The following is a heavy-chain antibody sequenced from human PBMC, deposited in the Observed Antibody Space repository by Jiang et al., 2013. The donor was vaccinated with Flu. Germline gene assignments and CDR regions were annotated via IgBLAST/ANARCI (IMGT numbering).Heavy chain of an antibody. CDR1: GYTLTELS. Sequence: SGAEVKKPGASVKVSCKVSGYTLTELSMHWVRQAPGKGLEWMGGFDPEDGETIYAQKFQGRVTMTEDTSTDTAYMELSSLRSEDTAVYYCAVGLKDSLISPWSGYHPGWFDPWGQGTLVTVSS. J-gene: IGHJ5*02. V-gene: IGHV1-24*01. D-gene: IGHD3-3*01. CDR2: FDPEDGET. CDR3: AVGLKDSLISPWSGYHPGWFDP.